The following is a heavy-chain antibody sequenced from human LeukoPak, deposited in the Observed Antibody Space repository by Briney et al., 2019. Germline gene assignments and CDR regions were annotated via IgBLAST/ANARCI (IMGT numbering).Heavy chain of an antibody. V-gene: IGHV1-18*01. Sequence: ASVKVSCKASGYTFTSYGISWVRQAPGQGLEWMGWISAYNGNTNYAQKLQGRVTMTTDTSTSTAYMELRSLRSDDTAVYYCARDETGATLEGIYDYWGQGTLVTVSS. J-gene: IGHJ4*02. CDR2: ISAYNGNT. CDR3: ARDETGATLEGIYDY. D-gene: IGHD1-26*01. CDR1: GYTFTSYG.